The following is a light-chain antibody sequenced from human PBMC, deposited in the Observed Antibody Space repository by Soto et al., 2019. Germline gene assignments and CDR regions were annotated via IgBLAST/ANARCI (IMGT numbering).Light chain of an antibody. V-gene: IGKV3-15*01. J-gene: IGKJ4*01. CDR2: GAS. Sequence: EIVMTHSPATLSVSSCERATLSYRASQSVTNNLAWYQQKPGQAPRLLFYGASARATGIPARFSGSGSGTEFTLTICSLQNEDVEVYCCPQYNNWLRCVGGGTKVDIK. CDR3: PQYNNWLRC. CDR1: QSVTNN.